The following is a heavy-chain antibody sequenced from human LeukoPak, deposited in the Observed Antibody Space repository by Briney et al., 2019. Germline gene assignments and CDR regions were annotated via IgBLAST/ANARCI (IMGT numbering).Heavy chain of an antibody. D-gene: IGHD5-18*01. CDR2: LSGSGGST. Sequence: GGALRLSCAASGFTFSSYVMSWVRQAPGRGLEWVSDLSGSGGSTYYADSVKGRFTISRDNSKNTLYLQMNSLRAEDTAVYYCAKAMGIQFWIPFDYWGQGTLVTVSS. CDR1: GFTFSSYV. CDR3: AKAMGIQFWIPFDY. V-gene: IGHV3-23*01. J-gene: IGHJ4*02.